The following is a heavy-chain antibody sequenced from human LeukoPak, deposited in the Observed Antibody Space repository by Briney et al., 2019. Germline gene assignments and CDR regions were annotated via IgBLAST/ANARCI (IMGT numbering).Heavy chain of an antibody. CDR1: GGSISSSSYY. CDR2: IYYSGAT. CDR3: ARQVSDYFYYYIDV. V-gene: IGHV4-39*01. Sequence: SETLSLTCSVSGGSISSSSYYWNWIRQPSGNGLEWVGSIYYSGATYYNSSLKSRVTISEDTSKNRFSLMLTSVTAADTAVYYCARQVSDYFYYYIDVWGEGTTVIVS. J-gene: IGHJ6*03.